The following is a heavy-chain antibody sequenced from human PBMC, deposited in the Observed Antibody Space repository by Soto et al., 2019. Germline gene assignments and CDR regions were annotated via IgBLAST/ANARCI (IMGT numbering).Heavy chain of an antibody. V-gene: IGHV1-2*04. Sequence: QVQLVQSGVEVKNPGASVKVSCKASGYTFSAYYMHWVRQAPGQGLEWMGYIHPGSGGANYAQKFQGWVTMTSDTSISTGYMEVTRLKSDDTAVYYCTRRDSSLAFDIWGQGTSLTVSS. D-gene: IGHD2-21*02. CDR1: GYTFSAYY. J-gene: IGHJ3*02. CDR3: TRRDSSLAFDI. CDR2: IHPGSGGA.